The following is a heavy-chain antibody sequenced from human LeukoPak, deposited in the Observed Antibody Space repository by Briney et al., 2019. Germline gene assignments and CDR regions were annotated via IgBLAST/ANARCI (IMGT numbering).Heavy chain of an antibody. Sequence: ASVEVSCKASGYTFTSYGISWVRQAPGQGLEWMGWISAYNGNTNYAQKLQGRVTMTTDTSTSTAYMELRSLRSEDTAVYYCANWSGYEITHWGQGTLVTVSS. V-gene: IGHV1-18*01. J-gene: IGHJ4*02. CDR2: ISAYNGNT. CDR1: GYTFTSYG. CDR3: ANWSGYEITH. D-gene: IGHD5-12*01.